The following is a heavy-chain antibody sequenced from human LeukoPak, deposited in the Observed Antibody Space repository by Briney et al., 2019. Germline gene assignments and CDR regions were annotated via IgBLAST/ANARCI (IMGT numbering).Heavy chain of an antibody. J-gene: IGHJ4*02. CDR1: GYSFTSYW. V-gene: IGHV5-51*01. CDR2: IYPGDSDT. D-gene: IGHD3-22*01. CDR3: ARRALYYDSTGYGPVDY. Sequence: GESLKISCKASGYSFTSYWIGWVRQMPGKGLEWMGMIYPGDSDTRYSPSFQGQVTISDDKSISTTYLQWSSLKASDSAMYYCARRALYYDSTGYGPVDYWGQGTLVTVSS.